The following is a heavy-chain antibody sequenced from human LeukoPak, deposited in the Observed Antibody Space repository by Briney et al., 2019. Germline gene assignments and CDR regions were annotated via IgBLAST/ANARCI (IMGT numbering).Heavy chain of an antibody. CDR1: GHSFIIYA. Sequence: ASVKVSCKASGHSFIIYAMHWVRQAPGQRLEWMRWSNTVKTNTKFSQEFQGRVTISRDTSASTADMELSSLRSEDTAVYYCARDYDNFDYWGQGTLVTVSS. CDR3: ARDYDNFDY. J-gene: IGHJ4*02. D-gene: IGHD3-16*01. V-gene: IGHV1-3*02. CDR2: SNTVKTNT.